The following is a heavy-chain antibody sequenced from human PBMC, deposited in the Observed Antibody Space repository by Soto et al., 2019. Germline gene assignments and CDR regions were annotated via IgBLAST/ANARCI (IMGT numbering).Heavy chain of an antibody. CDR3: AIRPARELMVYAGGDAFDI. J-gene: IGHJ3*02. CDR2: IYPGDSDT. V-gene: IGHV5-51*01. CDR1: GYSFTSYW. D-gene: IGHD2-8*01. Sequence: GESLKVSCKGSGYSFTSYWIGWVRQMPGKGLEWMGIIYPGDSDTRYSPSFQGQVTISADKSISTAYLQWSSLKASDTAMYYCAIRPARELMVYAGGDAFDIWGQGTMVTVSS.